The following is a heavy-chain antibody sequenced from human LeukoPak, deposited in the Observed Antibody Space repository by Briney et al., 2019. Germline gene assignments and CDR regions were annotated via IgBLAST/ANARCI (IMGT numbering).Heavy chain of an antibody. CDR1: GGSISSGGYY. CDR2: IYYSGST. CDR3: ARDSKAVAGTGYYFDY. D-gene: IGHD6-19*01. J-gene: IGHJ4*02. V-gene: IGHV4-31*03. Sequence: SETLSLTCTVSGGSISSGGYYWSWIRQHPGKGLEWIGYIYYSGSTYYNPSLKSRVTISVDTSKNQFSLKLSSVTAADTAVYYCARDSKAVAGTGYYFDYWGQGTLVTVSS.